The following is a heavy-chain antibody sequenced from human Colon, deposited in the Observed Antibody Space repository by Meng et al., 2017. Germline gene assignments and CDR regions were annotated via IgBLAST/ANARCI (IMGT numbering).Heavy chain of an antibody. Sequence: SETLSLTCAIYGGSFSGYYWSWIRQPPGKGLEWIGEINHSGGISYNPSLKSRLTISVETSRNQMSLKLSSVTAADTAVYYCARGSIADRLANWGQGTLVTVSS. V-gene: IGHV4-34*01. D-gene: IGHD2-21*01. CDR1: GGSFSGYY. CDR3: ARGSIADRLAN. J-gene: IGHJ4*02. CDR2: INHSGGI.